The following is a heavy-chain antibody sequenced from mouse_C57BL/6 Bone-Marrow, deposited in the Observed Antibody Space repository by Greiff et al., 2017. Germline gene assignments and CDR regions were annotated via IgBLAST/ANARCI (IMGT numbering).Heavy chain of an antibody. D-gene: IGHD1-1*01. Sequence: LQESGAELVRPGASVTLSCKASGYTFTDYEMHWVKQTPVHGLEWIGAFDPETGGTAYNQKFKGKAILTADKSSSTAYMELRSLTSEDAAVYYCTRDTTVVGWYFDVWGTGTTGTVSS. CDR2: FDPETGGT. J-gene: IGHJ1*03. CDR3: TRDTTVVGWYFDV. V-gene: IGHV1-15*01. CDR1: GYTFTDYE.